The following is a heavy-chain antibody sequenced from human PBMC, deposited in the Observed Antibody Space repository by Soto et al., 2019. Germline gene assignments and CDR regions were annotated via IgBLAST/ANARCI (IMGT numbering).Heavy chain of an antibody. V-gene: IGHV1-8*01. D-gene: IGHD2-21*02. CDR3: EVTTGY. Sequence: QVQVVQSRAEVKKPGASVKVSCKTSVYTFTDYDINWVLQAPGQGLEYMGWVSPENSNAGYAQQFRGRVSMTTNTIISTAYLELTDLRYEDTAVYYCEVTTGYWGQGTMVTVSS. CDR1: VYTFTDYD. CDR2: VSPENSNA. J-gene: IGHJ4*02.